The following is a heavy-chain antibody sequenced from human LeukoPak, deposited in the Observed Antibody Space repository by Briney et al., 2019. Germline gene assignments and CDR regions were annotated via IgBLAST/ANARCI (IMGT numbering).Heavy chain of an antibody. D-gene: IGHD2-8*01. Sequence: GASVKVSCKPSGYTFSGYYIHWVRQAPGQGLEWLGRIDPKSGGTSFAHNFQGRVTMTTDTSISTVYMDLSSLRSDDTAVYYCARDSRVSADYWGQGTLVTVSS. CDR3: ARDSRVSADY. CDR2: IDPKSGGT. J-gene: IGHJ4*02. CDR1: GYTFSGYY. V-gene: IGHV1-2*06.